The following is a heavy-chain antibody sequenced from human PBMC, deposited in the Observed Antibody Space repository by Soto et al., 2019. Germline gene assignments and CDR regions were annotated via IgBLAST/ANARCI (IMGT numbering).Heavy chain of an antibody. CDR2: ISGIGGSP. J-gene: IGHJ4*02. V-gene: IGHV3-23*01. CDR3: AKDRGYSYYAFFEA. CDR1: GFTFSSFA. D-gene: IGHD3-3*01. Sequence: EVQLLESGGGLVQPGGSLRLSCAASGFTFSSFAMSWDLQTPGRGLEWVSSISGIGGSPYYADSVKGRYTISRGHSKNTLYLQMNSLRAEDTAVYYCAKDRGYSYYAFFEARGQGTLVTVSS.